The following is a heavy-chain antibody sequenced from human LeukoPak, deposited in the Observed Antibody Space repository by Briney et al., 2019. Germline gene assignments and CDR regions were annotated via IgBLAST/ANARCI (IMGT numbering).Heavy chain of an antibody. Sequence: GGSLRLSCAASGFTFSSYSMNWVRQAPGKGLEWVSSISSSSSYIYYADSVKGRFTISRDNAKNSLYLQMNSLRAEDTAVYYCARVVVVVPAAISRYYMDVWGKGTTVTISS. CDR2: ISSSSSYI. J-gene: IGHJ6*03. D-gene: IGHD2-2*01. V-gene: IGHV3-21*04. CDR3: ARVVVVVPAAISRYYMDV. CDR1: GFTFSSYS.